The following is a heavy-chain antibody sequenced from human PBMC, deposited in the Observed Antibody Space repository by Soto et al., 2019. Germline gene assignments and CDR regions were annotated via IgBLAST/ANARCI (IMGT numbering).Heavy chain of an antibody. J-gene: IGHJ4*02. D-gene: IGHD3-22*01. Sequence: SETLSLTCTVSGGSISSGGYYWSWIRQHPGKGLEWIGYIYYSGSTYYNPSLKSRVTISVDTSKNQFSLKLSSVTAADTAVYYCASAVGPGYDSSGYYCRSYYFDFWGQGTLVTVSS. CDR3: ASAVGPGYDSSGYYCRSYYFDF. V-gene: IGHV4-31*03. CDR2: IYYSGST. CDR1: GGSISSGGYY.